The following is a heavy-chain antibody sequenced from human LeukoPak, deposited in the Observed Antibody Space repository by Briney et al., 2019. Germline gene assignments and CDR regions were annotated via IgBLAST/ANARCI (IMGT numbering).Heavy chain of an antibody. Sequence: GGSLRLSCAASGFTFSSYAMSWVRQAPGKGLEWVSAISGSGGSTYYADSVKGRFTISRDNSKNTLYLQMNSLRAEDTAVYYCAKWGSYYYDSSAYWVYWGQGTLVTVSS. CDR2: ISGSGGST. CDR1: GFTFSSYA. J-gene: IGHJ4*02. D-gene: IGHD3-22*01. V-gene: IGHV3-23*01. CDR3: AKWGSYYYDSSAYWVY.